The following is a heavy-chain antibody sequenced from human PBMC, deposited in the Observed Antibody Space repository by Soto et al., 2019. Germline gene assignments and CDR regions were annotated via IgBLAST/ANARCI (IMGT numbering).Heavy chain of an antibody. CDR3: AKVGCSGGSCYSGLQYDAFDI. J-gene: IGHJ3*02. D-gene: IGHD2-15*01. CDR2: ISWNSGSI. Sequence: EVQLVESGGGLVQPGRSLRLSCAASGFTFDDYAMHWVRQAPGKGLEWVSGISWNSGSIGYADSVKGRFTISRDNAKNSLYLRMNSLRAEDTALYYCAKVGCSGGSCYSGLQYDAFDIWGQGTMVTVSS. CDR1: GFTFDDYA. V-gene: IGHV3-9*01.